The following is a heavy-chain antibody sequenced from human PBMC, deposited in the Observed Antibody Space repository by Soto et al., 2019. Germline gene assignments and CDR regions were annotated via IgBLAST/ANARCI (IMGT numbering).Heavy chain of an antibody. J-gene: IGHJ4*02. Sequence: PSETLSLTCTVSGGSISSSSYYWGWIRQPPGKGLEWIGSIYYSGSTYYNPSLKSRVTISVDTSKNQFSLKLSSVTAADTAVYYCATSIIAAAIADYWAREPWSPSPQ. CDR3: ATSIIAAAIADY. D-gene: IGHD6-13*01. CDR2: IYYSGST. V-gene: IGHV4-39*01. CDR1: GGSISSSSYY.